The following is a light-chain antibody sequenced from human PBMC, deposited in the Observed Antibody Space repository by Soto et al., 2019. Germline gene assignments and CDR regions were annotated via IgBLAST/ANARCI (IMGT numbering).Light chain of an antibody. Sequence: QSVLTQPPSASGTPGQRVTISCSGSSSNIGSNYVYWYQPLPGTAPKLLIYRNNQRPSGVPDRFSGSKSGTSASVAISGLRSEDEADYYCAAWDDSLSGRVFGGGTKLTVL. CDR1: SSNIGSNY. J-gene: IGLJ2*01. V-gene: IGLV1-47*01. CDR2: RNN. CDR3: AAWDDSLSGRV.